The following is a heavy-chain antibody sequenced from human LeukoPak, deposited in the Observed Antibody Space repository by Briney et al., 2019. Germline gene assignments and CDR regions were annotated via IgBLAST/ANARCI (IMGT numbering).Heavy chain of an antibody. V-gene: IGHV3-43*01. Sequence: GGSLRLSCAASGFTFDDYSMHWVRQAPGKGLEWVSVISWDGDKTYYADSVKGRFTISRDSSKNSLFLQMNTLRTEDTALYYCAKARRRSAMIVALDYWGQGTLVTVSS. CDR1: GFTFDDYS. CDR2: ISWDGDKT. J-gene: IGHJ4*02. D-gene: IGHD3-22*01. CDR3: AKARRRSAMIVALDY.